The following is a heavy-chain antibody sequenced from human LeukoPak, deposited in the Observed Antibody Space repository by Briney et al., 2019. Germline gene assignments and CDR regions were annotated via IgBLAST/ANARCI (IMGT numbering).Heavy chain of an antibody. D-gene: IGHD1-26*01. CDR2: ITGSGSDT. V-gene: IGHV3-23*01. J-gene: IGHJ4*02. Sequence: GGSLRLSCAASGFTFSSYAMSWVRQAPGKGLEWVSSITGSGSDTYYADSVKGRFTISRDNSKNTLYLQMNSLRAEDTAVYYCAKPLYSGSYYDLDYWGQGTLVTVSS. CDR3: AKPLYSGSYYDLDY. CDR1: GFTFSSYA.